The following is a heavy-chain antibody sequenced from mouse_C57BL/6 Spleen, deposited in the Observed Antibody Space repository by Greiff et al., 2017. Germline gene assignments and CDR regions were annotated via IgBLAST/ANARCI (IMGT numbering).Heavy chain of an antibody. D-gene: IGHD1-1*01. CDR3: TRLITTVMDY. V-gene: IGHV1-5*01. J-gene: IGHJ4*01. CDR1: GYTFTSYW. Sequence: VQLKQSGPVLARPGASVKMSCKTSGYTFTSYWMHWVKQRPGQGLEWIGAIYPGNSDTSYNQKFKGKAKLTAVTSASTAYMELSSLTNEYAAVYYSTRLITTVMDYWGQGTSVTVSS. CDR2: IYPGNSDT.